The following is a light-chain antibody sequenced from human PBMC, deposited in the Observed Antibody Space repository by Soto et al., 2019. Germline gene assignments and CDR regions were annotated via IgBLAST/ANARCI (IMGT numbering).Light chain of an antibody. CDR3: QQYGSSSLT. V-gene: IGKV3-20*01. J-gene: IGKJ4*01. CDR2: GAS. CDR1: QSVSSSY. Sequence: EIVLTQSPGTLSLSPGERATLSCRASQSVSSSYLAWYQQKPGQAPRLLIYGASSRATGIPDRFSGSGSGTDFTLTIISLEPEDFAVYYCQQYGSSSLTFGGGTKVEIK.